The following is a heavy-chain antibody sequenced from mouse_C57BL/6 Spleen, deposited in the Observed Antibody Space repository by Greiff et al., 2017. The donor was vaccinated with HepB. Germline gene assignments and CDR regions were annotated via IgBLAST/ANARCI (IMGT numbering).Heavy chain of an antibody. CDR1: GYTFTGYW. CDR2: ILPGSGST. Sequence: QVQLKESGAELMKPGASVKLSCKATGYTFTGYWIEWVKQRPGHGLEWIGEILPGSGSTNYNEKFKGKATFTADISSHTAYMQLSSRTTEDSAIYYCARPGTCAGVAYWGQGTLVTVAA. D-gene: IGHD4-1*01. CDR3: ARPGTCAGVAY. J-gene: IGHJ3*01. V-gene: IGHV1-9*01.